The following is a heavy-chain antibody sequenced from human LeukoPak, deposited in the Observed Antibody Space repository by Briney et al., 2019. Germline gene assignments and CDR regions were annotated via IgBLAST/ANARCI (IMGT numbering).Heavy chain of an antibody. CDR2: ITSTSSYT. J-gene: IGHJ6*03. CDR3: ARDPSYDYVWGSYRLNYMDV. D-gene: IGHD3-16*02. CDR1: GFTFNSYN. Sequence: GGSLRLSCAASGFTFNSYNMNWVRQAPGKGLEWVSSITSTSSYTFYADSVKGRFTISRDNAKNTLYLQMNSLRAEDTAVYYCARDPSYDYVWGSYRLNYMDVWGKGTTVTVSS. V-gene: IGHV3-21*01.